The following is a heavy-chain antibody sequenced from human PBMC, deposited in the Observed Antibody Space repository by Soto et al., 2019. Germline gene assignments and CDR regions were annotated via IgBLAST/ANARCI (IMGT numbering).Heavy chain of an antibody. V-gene: IGHV1-2*02. J-gene: IGHJ5*02. CDR2: INPNSGGT. CDR3: ARFSWQQPDWFDP. CDR1: GYTFTGYY. Sequence: HVPLVQSGTEVKKPGASVKVSCKASGYTFTGYYMYWVRQAPGQGLEWMGWINPNSGGTNYAQKLQGRVTMNRDTSISTAYMELSRLRSVDTAVYYCARFSWQQPDWFDPWGQGTLVTVSS. D-gene: IGHD6-13*01.